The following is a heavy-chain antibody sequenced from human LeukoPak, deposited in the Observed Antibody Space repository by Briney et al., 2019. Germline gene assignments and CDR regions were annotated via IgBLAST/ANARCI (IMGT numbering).Heavy chain of an antibody. CDR2: IYYGGST. CDR3: ARLGGSGYWHYCYYYMDV. V-gene: IGHV4-39*01. CDR1: GGSISSSNYY. J-gene: IGHJ6*03. D-gene: IGHD2-15*01. Sequence: SETLSLTCTVSGGSISSSNYYWGWIRQPPGKGLEWIGSIYYGGSTYYNPSLKSRVTISVDTSKNQFSLKLSSVTAADTAVYYCARLGGSGYWHYCYYYMDVWGKGTTVTVPS.